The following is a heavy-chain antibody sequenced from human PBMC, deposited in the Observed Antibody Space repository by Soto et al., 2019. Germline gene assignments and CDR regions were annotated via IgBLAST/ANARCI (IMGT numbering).Heavy chain of an antibody. D-gene: IGHD2-2*02. CDR2: IYYSGSF. CDR3: ARGGVVPASIEVNWFDP. CDR1: GGSISIGGYY. J-gene: IGHJ5*02. Sequence: SETLSLTCTVSGGSISIGGYYWSWIRQHPGKGLEWIGYIYYSGSFYYNPSLRSRVTISVDTSKNQFSLKLSSVTAADTAVYYCARGGVVPASIEVNWFDPWGQGTLVTSPQ. V-gene: IGHV4-31*03.